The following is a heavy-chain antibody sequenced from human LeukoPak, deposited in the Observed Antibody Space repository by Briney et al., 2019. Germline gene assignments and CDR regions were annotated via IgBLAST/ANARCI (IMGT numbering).Heavy chain of an antibody. CDR1: GYTFTSYD. Sequence: ASVKVSCKASGYTFTSYDINWVRQTPGQGLEWMGWINPNSGGTNYAQKFQGRVTMTRDTSISTAYMELSRLRSDDTAVYYCARGPYYYDSSGYLSGSAFDIWGQGTMVTVSS. J-gene: IGHJ3*02. D-gene: IGHD3-22*01. CDR3: ARGPYYYDSSGYLSGSAFDI. CDR2: INPNSGGT. V-gene: IGHV1-2*02.